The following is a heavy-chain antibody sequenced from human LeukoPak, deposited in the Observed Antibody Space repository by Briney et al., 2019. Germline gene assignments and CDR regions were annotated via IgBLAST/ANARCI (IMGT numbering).Heavy chain of an antibody. J-gene: IGHJ4*02. CDR1: GDSVSSNSAA. V-gene: IGHV6-1*01. CDR3: ARGNYYDSSGYWGPKYYFDY. D-gene: IGHD3-22*01. CDR2: TYYRSKWYN. Sequence: SQTLSLTCAISGDSVSSNSAAWNWIRQSPSRGLEWLGRTYYRSKWYNDYVVSVKSRITINPDTSKNQFSLQLNSVTPEDTAVYYCARGNYYDSSGYWGPKYYFDYWGQGTLVTVSS.